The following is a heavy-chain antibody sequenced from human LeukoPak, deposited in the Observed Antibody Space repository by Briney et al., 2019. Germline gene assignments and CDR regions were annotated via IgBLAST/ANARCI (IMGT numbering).Heavy chain of an antibody. D-gene: IGHD2-21*02. V-gene: IGHV1-69*13. Sequence: SVKVSCKASGGTFSSYVISWMRQAPGQGLEWMGGIIPISGTTNYAQKFQGRVTMTADESTSTAYMELSSLRSEDTAVYYCAREAPHIVVVTAINGFFDNWFDPWGQGTLVTVSS. J-gene: IGHJ5*02. CDR1: GGTFSSYV. CDR3: AREAPHIVVVTAINGFFDNWFDP. CDR2: IIPISGTT.